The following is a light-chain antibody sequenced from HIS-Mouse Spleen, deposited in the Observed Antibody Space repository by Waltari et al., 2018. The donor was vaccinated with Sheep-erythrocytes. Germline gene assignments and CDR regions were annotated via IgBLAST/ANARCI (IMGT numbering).Light chain of an antibody. V-gene: IGKV1-33*01. CDR3: QQYDNLLT. CDR2: DAS. Sequence: DIQMTQSPSSLSASVGDRVTITCQASQDISNYLNWYQQKPGKAPKLLIYDASNLETWVPSRFSGSGSGTDFTFTISSLQPEYIATYYCQQYDNLLTFGGGTKVEIK. CDR1: QDISNY. J-gene: IGKJ4*01.